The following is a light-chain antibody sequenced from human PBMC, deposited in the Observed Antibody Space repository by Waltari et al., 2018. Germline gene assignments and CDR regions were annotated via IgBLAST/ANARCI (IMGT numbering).Light chain of an antibody. Sequence: DIQMTQSPSSLSASVGDRVTITCRASQSISSYLNWYQQKPGKAAKLLIYAASSWQSGVPSRFSGSGSGTDFTLTISSLQPEDFATYYCQQSYSTPYTFGQGTKLEIK. CDR3: QQSYSTPYT. CDR1: QSISSY. J-gene: IGKJ2*01. CDR2: AAS. V-gene: IGKV1-39*01.